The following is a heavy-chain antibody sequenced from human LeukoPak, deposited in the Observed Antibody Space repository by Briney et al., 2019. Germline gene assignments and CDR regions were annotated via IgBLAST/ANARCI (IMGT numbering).Heavy chain of an antibody. CDR3: ARKYYYDSERGAFDM. V-gene: IGHV4-59*01. Sequence: SETLSLTCSVADNSITMYYWTWIRQPPGKGLGWIGYVDHTGSTNFNPSLNGRVSISRDTTKNLFSLRLRSVTAADTAVYYCARKYYYDSERGAFDMWGQGTVVSVTS. D-gene: IGHD3-22*01. CDR1: DNSITMYY. J-gene: IGHJ3*02. CDR2: VDHTGST.